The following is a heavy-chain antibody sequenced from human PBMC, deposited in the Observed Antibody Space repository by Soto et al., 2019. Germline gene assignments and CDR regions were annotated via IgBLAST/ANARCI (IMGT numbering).Heavy chain of an antibody. CDR3: ARGRYCLTGRCFPNWFDS. CDR1: CDSISTVDYF. D-gene: IGHD2-15*01. J-gene: IGHJ5*01. V-gene: IGHV4-30-4*01. Sequence: SETLSLTCSVSCDSISTVDYFRAWIRQPPGQALEYIGYIYKSTTTYYNPSFESRVAISLDTSKSQFSLTVTSVTAADTAVYFCARGRYCLTGRCFPNWFDSWGQGTLVTVSS. CDR2: IYKSTTT.